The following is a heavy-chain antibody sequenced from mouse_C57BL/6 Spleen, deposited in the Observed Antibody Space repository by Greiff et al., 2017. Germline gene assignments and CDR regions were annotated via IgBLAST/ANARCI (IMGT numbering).Heavy chain of an antibody. Sequence: QVQLQQSGAELARPGASVKLSCKASGYTFTSYGISWVKQRTGQGLEWIGEIYPRSGNTYYNEKFKGKATLTADKSSSTAYMELRSLTSEDSAVYFCASKKIGRDWYFDVWGTGTTVTVSS. D-gene: IGHD1-1*01. CDR1: GYTFTSYG. V-gene: IGHV1-81*01. CDR3: ASKKIGRDWYFDV. J-gene: IGHJ1*03. CDR2: IYPRSGNT.